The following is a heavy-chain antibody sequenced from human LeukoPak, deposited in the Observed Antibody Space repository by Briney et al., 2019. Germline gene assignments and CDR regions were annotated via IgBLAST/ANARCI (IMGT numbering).Heavy chain of an antibody. D-gene: IGHD3-3*01. CDR2: ISGSHGST. CDR1: GFTFSSYA. V-gene: IGHV3-23*01. J-gene: IGHJ5*02. Sequence: GGSLRLSCAASGFTFSSYAMSWVRQVPGKGLDWVSSISGSHGSTYYADSVKGRFTISRDNSKNTLYLQMNSLRAEDTAVYYCAKDTKFDPWGQGTLVTVSS. CDR3: AKDTKFDP.